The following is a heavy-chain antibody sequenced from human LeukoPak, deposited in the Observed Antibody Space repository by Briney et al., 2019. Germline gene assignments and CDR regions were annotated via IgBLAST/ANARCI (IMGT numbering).Heavy chain of an antibody. V-gene: IGHV4-59*02. CDR1: GGSVSSYY. Sequence: PSETLSLTCTVSGGSVSSYYWNWIRQPPGKGLEWIGYISYSGSTNYNPSLKSRVTISVDTSKNQFSLKLSSVTAADTAVYYCARRYHYDTSGYHYYFDYWGQGTLVTVSS. D-gene: IGHD3-22*01. J-gene: IGHJ4*02. CDR3: ARRYHYDTSGYHYYFDY. CDR2: ISYSGST.